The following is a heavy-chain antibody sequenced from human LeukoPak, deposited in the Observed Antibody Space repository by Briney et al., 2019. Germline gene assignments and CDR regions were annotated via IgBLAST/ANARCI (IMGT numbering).Heavy chain of an antibody. J-gene: IGHJ4*02. D-gene: IGHD3-3*01. CDR3: ARDQYDTWSRRGNFDS. V-gene: IGHV3-7*03. CDR2: IKLDGSEK. CDR1: GFTFGKYW. Sequence: QHGGSLRLSCVASGFTFGKYWMSWVRQAPGKGLEWVANIKLDGSEKNYVDSVKGRFTISRDNTKNSLYLQMNSLRAEDTAVFYCARDQYDTWSRRGNFDSWGQGTLVIVSS.